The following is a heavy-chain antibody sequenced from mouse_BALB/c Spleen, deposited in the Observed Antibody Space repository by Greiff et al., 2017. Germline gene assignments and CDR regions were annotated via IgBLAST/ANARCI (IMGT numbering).Heavy chain of an antibody. Sequence: QVQLKESGPGLVAPSQSLSITCTVSGFSLTSYGVHWVRQPPGKGLEWLGVIWAGGSTNYNSALMSRLSISKDNSKSQVFLKMNSLQTDDTAMYYCARGDDYDGVYYAMDYWGQGTSVTVSS. J-gene: IGHJ4*01. V-gene: IGHV2-9*02. D-gene: IGHD2-4*01. CDR1: GFSLTSYG. CDR3: ARGDDYDGVYYAMDY. CDR2: IWAGGST.